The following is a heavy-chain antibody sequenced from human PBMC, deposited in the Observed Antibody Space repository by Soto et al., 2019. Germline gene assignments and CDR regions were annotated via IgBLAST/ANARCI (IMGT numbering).Heavy chain of an antibody. CDR1: GYSFIDHW. J-gene: IGHJ6*02. CDR3: KRQAPVVPMARAMDV. V-gene: IGHV5-51*01. D-gene: IGHD3-10*01. Sequence: GESLKISCKFSGYSFIDHWIGWVRQMPGKGPEWMGIIFPHDSDTRYNPSFQGQVTISADMSTDNAFLQWSSLKASDTAIYYCKRQAPVVPMARAMDVWGQGTTVTVSS. CDR2: IFPHDSDT.